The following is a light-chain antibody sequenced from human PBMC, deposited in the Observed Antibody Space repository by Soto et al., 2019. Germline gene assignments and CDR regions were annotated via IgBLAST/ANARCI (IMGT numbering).Light chain of an antibody. Sequence: QSVLTQPPSVSGAPGQRVTISCTGSSSNIGAGSDVHWYQQLPGTAPKLLIYGNRYRPSGVPDRFSGSRSGTSASLAITGLQAEDEADYYCSSYAGTNNWVFGGGTKLTVL. CDR1: SSNIGAGSD. V-gene: IGLV1-40*01. CDR3: SSYAGTNNWV. J-gene: IGLJ3*02. CDR2: GNR.